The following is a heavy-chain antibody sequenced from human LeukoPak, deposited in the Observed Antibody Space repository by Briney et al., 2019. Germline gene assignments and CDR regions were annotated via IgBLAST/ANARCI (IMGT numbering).Heavy chain of an antibody. Sequence: SETLSLTCTVSGGSIRSYYWSWIRQPAGKGLEWIGRIYTSGSTNYNPSLKSRVTMSVDTSKNQFSLKLSSVTAADTAVYYCARDRYCSSTSCYTAGGWFDPWGQGTLVTVSS. CDR2: IYTSGST. J-gene: IGHJ5*02. D-gene: IGHD2-2*02. CDR1: GGSIRSYY. CDR3: ARDRYCSSTSCYTAGGWFDP. V-gene: IGHV4-4*07.